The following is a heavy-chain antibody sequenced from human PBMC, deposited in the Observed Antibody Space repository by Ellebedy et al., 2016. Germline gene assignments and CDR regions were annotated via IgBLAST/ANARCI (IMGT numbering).Heavy chain of an antibody. CDR2: ILPASATT. D-gene: IGHD1-26*01. Sequence: SVKVSCXASGGTFSMYGVSWMRQAPGQGLEWMGGILPASATTSYAQKFQGRIPFTADKATSTAFMELSSLTSADTAVYYCARGRSWENRRFYYQYGMDVWGQGTTVTVSS. J-gene: IGHJ6*02. CDR1: GGTFSMYG. V-gene: IGHV1-69*06. CDR3: ARGRSWENRRFYYQYGMDV.